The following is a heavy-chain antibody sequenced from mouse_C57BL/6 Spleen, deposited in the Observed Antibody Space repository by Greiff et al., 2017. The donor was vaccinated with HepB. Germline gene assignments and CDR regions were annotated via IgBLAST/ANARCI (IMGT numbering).Heavy chain of an antibody. V-gene: IGHV1-50*01. Sequence: QVQLQQPGAELVKPGASVKLSCKASGYTFTSYWMQWVKQRPGQGLEWIGEIDPSDSYTNYNQKFKGKATWTVDTSSSTAYMQLSSLTSEDSAVYYCARGYYGSSRYFDVWGTGTTVTVSS. CDR1: GYTFTSYW. D-gene: IGHD1-1*01. J-gene: IGHJ1*03. CDR3: ARGYYGSSRYFDV. CDR2: IDPSDSYT.